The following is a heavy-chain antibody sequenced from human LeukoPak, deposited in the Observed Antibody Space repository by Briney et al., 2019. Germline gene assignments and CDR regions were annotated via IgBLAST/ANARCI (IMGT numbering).Heavy chain of an antibody. CDR1: GYTFTSYG. V-gene: IGHV1-18*01. Sequence: ASVKVSCKASGYTFTSYGISWVRQAPGQGLEWMGWISAYNGNTNYAQKLQGRVTMTTDTFTSTAYMELRSLRSDDTAVYYCARDVTMVRGVIVESHGMDVWGQGTTVTVSS. D-gene: IGHD3-10*01. CDR2: ISAYNGNT. CDR3: ARDVTMVRGVIVESHGMDV. J-gene: IGHJ6*02.